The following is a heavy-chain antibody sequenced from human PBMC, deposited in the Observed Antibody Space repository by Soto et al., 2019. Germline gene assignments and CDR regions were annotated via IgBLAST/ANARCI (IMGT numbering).Heavy chain of an antibody. CDR3: ARVTYYNFWRCEPLPYYHYYMDV. CDR2: MNPNSGNT. V-gene: IGHV1-8*01. Sequence: ASVKVSCKASGYTFTSYDINWVRQATGQGLEWMGWMNPNSGNTGYAQKFQGRVTMTRNTSISTAYMELSSLRSEDTAVYYCARVTYYNFWRCEPLPYYHYYMDVWGKGTTVPVSS. D-gene: IGHD3-3*01. J-gene: IGHJ6*03. CDR1: GYTFTSYD.